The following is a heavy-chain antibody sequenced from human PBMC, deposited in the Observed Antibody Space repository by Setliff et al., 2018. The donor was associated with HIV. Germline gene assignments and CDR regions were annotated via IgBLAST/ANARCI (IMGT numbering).Heavy chain of an antibody. CDR2: IYYTGST. CDR3: ARASGDTSKFVNYYYYYMDV. Sequence: PSETLSLTCTVSGGSISSGGNYWGWIRQPPGKGLEWIGSIYYTGSTYYNPSLKSRVTISVDMSKNQISLKLSSVTAADTAVYYCARASGDTSKFVNYYYYYMDVWGKGTTVTVSS. D-gene: IGHD6-19*01. V-gene: IGHV4-39*07. CDR1: GGSISSGGNY. J-gene: IGHJ6*03.